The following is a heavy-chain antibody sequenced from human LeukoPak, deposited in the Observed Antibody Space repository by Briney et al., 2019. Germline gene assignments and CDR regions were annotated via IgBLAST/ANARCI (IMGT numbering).Heavy chain of an antibody. V-gene: IGHV3-30*18. D-gene: IGHD3-22*01. CDR2: ISYDGSNK. Sequence: GGSLRLSCAASGFTFSSYGMHWVRQAPGKGLEWVAVISYDGSNKYYADSVKGRFTISRDNAKNSLYLQMNSLSAEDVAVYYCAKYFYDGSGTHYFDYWGQGTPVTVSS. J-gene: IGHJ4*02. CDR3: AKYFYDGSGTHYFDY. CDR1: GFTFSSYG.